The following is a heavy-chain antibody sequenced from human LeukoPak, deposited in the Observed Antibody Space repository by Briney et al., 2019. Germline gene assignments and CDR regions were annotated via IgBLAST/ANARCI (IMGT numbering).Heavy chain of an antibody. CDR3: ARGHYDFWSGYYLPYYYYGMDV. V-gene: IGHV4-31*01. J-gene: IGHJ6*02. CDR2: IYYSGNT. Sequence: SETLSLTCTVSGGSISSGGYYWSWIRQHPGKGLEWIAYIYYSGNTYYNPSLMSPVTISVDTSKNQFSLKLSSVTAADTAVYYCARGHYDFWSGYYLPYYYYGMDVWGQGTTVTVSS. CDR1: GGSISSGGYY. D-gene: IGHD3-3*01.